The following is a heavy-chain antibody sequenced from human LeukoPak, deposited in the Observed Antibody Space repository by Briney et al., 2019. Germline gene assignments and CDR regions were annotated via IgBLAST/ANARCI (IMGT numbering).Heavy chain of an antibody. Sequence: GASVKVSCKASGYTFTGYYMHWVRQAPGQGLEWMGWINPNSGGTNYAQKFQGRVTMTRDTSISTAYMELSRLRSDDTAVYYCARVLRYSSSWPRPFDYWGQGTLVTVSS. CDR1: GYTFTGYY. J-gene: IGHJ4*02. CDR3: ARVLRYSSSWPRPFDY. V-gene: IGHV1-2*02. CDR2: INPNSGGT. D-gene: IGHD6-13*01.